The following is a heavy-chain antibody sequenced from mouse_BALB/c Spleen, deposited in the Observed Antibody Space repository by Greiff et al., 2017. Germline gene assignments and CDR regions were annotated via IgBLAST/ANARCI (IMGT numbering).Heavy chain of an antibody. J-gene: IGHJ4*01. CDR1: GFTFSSFG. Sequence: EVQLQESGGGLVQPRGSRKLSCAASGFTFSSFGMHWVRQAPEKGLEWVAYISSGSSTIYYADTVKGRFTISRDNPKNTLFLQMTSLRSEDTAMYYCARGGSYAMDYWGQGTSVTVSS. V-gene: IGHV5-17*02. CDR2: ISSGSSTI. CDR3: ARGGSYAMDY. D-gene: IGHD1-1*01.